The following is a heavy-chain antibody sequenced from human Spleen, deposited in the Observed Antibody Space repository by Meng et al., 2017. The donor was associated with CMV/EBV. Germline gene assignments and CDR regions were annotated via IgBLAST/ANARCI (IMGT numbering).Heavy chain of an antibody. J-gene: IGHJ6*02. Sequence: GGSLRLSCAASGFTFSSYAMSWVRQAPGKGLEWVSAISGSGGSTYYADSVKGRFTISRDNSKNTLYLQMNSLRAEDTAVYYCARDRVVVPAAFVGYYGMDVWGQGTTVTVSS. CDR3: ARDRVVVPAAFVGYYGMDV. CDR2: ISGSGGST. CDR1: GFTFSSYA. V-gene: IGHV3-23*01. D-gene: IGHD2-2*01.